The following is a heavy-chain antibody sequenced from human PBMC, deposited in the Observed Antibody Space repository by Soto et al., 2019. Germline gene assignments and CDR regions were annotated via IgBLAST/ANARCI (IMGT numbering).Heavy chain of an antibody. Sequence: GGSLRLSCAASGFTFSSYAMSWVRQAPGKGLEWVSAISGSGGSTYYADSVKGRFTISRDNSKNTLYLQMNSLRAEDTAVYYCAKGNRGIAAAGDYYGMDVWGQGTTVTV. CDR1: GFTFSSYA. D-gene: IGHD6-13*01. J-gene: IGHJ6*02. V-gene: IGHV3-23*01. CDR2: ISGSGGST. CDR3: AKGNRGIAAAGDYYGMDV.